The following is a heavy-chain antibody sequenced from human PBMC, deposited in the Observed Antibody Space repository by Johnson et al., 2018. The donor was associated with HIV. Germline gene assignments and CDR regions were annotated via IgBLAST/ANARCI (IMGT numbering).Heavy chain of an antibody. CDR2: IRYDGSNK. Sequence: QVQLVESGGGVVQPGGSLRLSCAASGFTFSSYGMHWVRQAPGKGLEWVAFIRYDGSNKYYADSVKGRFTISRDNSKNTLYLQMSSLRAEDTAVYYCARLLMRGPYYYETGGYYLWGQGTMVTVSS. D-gene: IGHD3-22*01. V-gene: IGHV3-30*02. J-gene: IGHJ3*01. CDR3: ARLLMRGPYYYETGGYYL. CDR1: GFTFSSYG.